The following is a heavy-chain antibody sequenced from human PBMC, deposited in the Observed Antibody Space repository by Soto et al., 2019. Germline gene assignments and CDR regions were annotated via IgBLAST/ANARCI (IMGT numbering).Heavy chain of an antibody. Sequence: PSETRSLTCTVSGSSISSSGYYWGWIRQPPGRXLEXXGXLXYXVXXXXXXSLKSRVTISADTSANQFSLMLNSVTDADTAIYYCARLPSRHWVDYWGQGTLVTVS. J-gene: IGHJ4*02. CDR1: GSSISSSGYY. CDR2: LXYXVXX. CDR3: ARLPSRHWVDY. D-gene: IGHD3-16*01. V-gene: IGHV4-39*01.